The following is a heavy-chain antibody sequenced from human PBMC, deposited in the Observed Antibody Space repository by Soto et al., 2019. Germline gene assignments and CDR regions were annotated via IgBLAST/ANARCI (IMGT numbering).Heavy chain of an antibody. J-gene: IGHJ4*02. CDR3: GRATYSGSYPRKYYSDY. D-gene: IGHD1-26*01. CDR2: INPSGGST. Sequence: ASLNVSYKASGYTFTSYYMHWVRQAPGQGLEWMGIINPSGGSTSYAQKFQGRVTMTRDTSTSTVYMELSSLRSEDTAVYYCGRATYSGSYPRKYYSDYWGQGPLVTVSS. V-gene: IGHV1-46*01. CDR1: GYTFTSYY.